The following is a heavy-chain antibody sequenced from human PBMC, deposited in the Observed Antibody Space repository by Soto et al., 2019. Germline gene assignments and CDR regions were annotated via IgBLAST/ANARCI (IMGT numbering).Heavy chain of an antibody. D-gene: IGHD6-13*01. CDR3: ARGIAPYYFDY. V-gene: IGHV1-3*01. J-gene: IGHJ4*02. CDR2: INAGNGNT. Sequence: ASVKVSCKASGYTFTYYTVHWVRQAPGQRLEWMGWINAGNGNTKYSQKFQGRVTITRDTSASTAYMELSSLRSEDTAVYYCARGIAPYYFDYWGQGTLVTVSS. CDR1: GYTFTYYT.